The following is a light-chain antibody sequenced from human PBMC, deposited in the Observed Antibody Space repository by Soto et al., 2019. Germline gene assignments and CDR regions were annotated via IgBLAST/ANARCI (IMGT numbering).Light chain of an antibody. J-gene: IGLJ1*01. CDR3: SSHAGFNNFYV. CDR2: EVT. V-gene: IGLV2-8*01. Sequence: QSVLAQPSSVSGSPGQSITISCTGTSRDVGGYNLVSWYQQHPGKAPKLIISEVTKRPSGVPDRFSGSKSGNTASLTVSGLQAEDEADYYCSSHAGFNNFYVFGTGTKVTVL. CDR1: SRDVGGYNL.